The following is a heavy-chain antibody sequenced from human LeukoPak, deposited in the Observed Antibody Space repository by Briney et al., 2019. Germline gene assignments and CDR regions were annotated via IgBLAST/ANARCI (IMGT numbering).Heavy chain of an antibody. V-gene: IGHV3-7*01. CDR2: IKEDGSEK. Sequence: PGGSLRLSCAASGFTFSNFWMGWFRQAPGKGLEWVAYIKEDGSEKNYVDSVKGRFTISRDNAKNSMYLQMNSLTTEDTAVYYCARGHWWVDPWGQGTLVTVSS. CDR1: GFTFSNFW. J-gene: IGHJ5*02. CDR3: ARGHWWVDP.